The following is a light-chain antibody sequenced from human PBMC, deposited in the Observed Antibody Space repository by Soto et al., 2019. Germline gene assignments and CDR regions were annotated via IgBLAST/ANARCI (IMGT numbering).Light chain of an antibody. CDR3: QQYYSYPVT. CDR2: AAS. CDR1: QGISSY. J-gene: IGKJ4*01. V-gene: IGKV1-8*01. Sequence: AIRMTQSPSSLSASTGDRVTITCRASQGISSYLAWYQQKPGKAPKLLIYAASTLQSGVPSRFSGSGSGTDFTLTISCLRSEDFATYYCQQYYSYPVTFGGGTKVDIK.